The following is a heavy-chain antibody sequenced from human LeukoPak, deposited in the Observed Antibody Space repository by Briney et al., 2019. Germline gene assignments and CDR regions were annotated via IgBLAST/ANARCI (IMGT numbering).Heavy chain of an antibody. CDR2: INTDGSST. CDR3: AILRPVGYCSGGRCYSTPFQH. D-gene: IGHD2-15*01. Sequence: GGSLRLSCAASGFTFSSYWMHWVRQAPGKGLVWVSHINTDGSSTTYADSVKGRFTISRDNAKNSLYLQMNSLRAEDTAVYYCAILRPVGYCSGGRCYSTPFQHWGQGTLVTVSS. CDR1: GFTFSSYW. V-gene: IGHV3-74*01. J-gene: IGHJ1*01.